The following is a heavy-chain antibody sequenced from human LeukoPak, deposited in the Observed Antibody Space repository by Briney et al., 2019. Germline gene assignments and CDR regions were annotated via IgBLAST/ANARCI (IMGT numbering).Heavy chain of an antibody. CDR3: ARATSDILTGYNYYFDY. J-gene: IGHJ4*02. CDR2: IIPILGIA. CDR1: GGTFSSYA. Sequence: SVKVSCKASGGTFSSYAISWVRQAPGQGLEWMRRIIPILGIANYAQKFQGRVTITADKSTSTAYMELSSLRSEDTAVYYCARATSDILTGYNYYFDYWGQGTLVTVSS. D-gene: IGHD3-9*01. V-gene: IGHV1-69*04.